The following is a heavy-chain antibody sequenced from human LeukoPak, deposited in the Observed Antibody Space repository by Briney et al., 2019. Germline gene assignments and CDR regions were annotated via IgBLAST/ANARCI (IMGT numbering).Heavy chain of an antibody. V-gene: IGHV3-30-3*01. CDR1: GFTFSSYA. CDR3: ARGPSGSWHYFGY. D-gene: IGHD6-13*01. CDR2: ISYDGSNK. J-gene: IGHJ4*02. Sequence: GGSLRLSCAASGFTFSSYAMHWVRQAPGKGLEWVALISYDGSNKYYADSVKGRFTISRDNSKNTQHLQMNSLRAEDTAVYYCARGPSGSWHYFGYWGQGTLVTVSS.